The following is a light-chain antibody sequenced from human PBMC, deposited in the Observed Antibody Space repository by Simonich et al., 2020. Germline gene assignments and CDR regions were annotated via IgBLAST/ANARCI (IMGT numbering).Light chain of an antibody. Sequence: DIQMPQSPSTLSASVGDRVTITCRASQSISSWLAWYKQKPGKAPKLLIYKASSLESGVPSRFSGSGSGTEFTLTISSLQPDDFATYDCQQYNSYSPWTFGQGTKVEIK. V-gene: IGKV1-5*03. CDR1: QSISSW. CDR2: KAS. CDR3: QQYNSYSPWT. J-gene: IGKJ1*01.